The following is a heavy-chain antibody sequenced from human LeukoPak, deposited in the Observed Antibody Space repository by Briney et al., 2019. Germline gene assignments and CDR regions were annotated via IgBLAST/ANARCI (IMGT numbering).Heavy chain of an antibody. CDR2: IYYSGST. J-gene: IGHJ4*02. CDR1: GYSISSGYY. V-gene: IGHV4-38-2*02. D-gene: IGHD3-10*01. Sequence: SETLSLTCTVSGYSISSGYYWGWIRQPPGKGLEWIGSIYYSGSTYYNPSLKSRVTISVDTSKNQFSLKLSSVTAADTAVYYCARSPHGSGSYVSGYFDYWGQGTLVTVSS. CDR3: ARSPHGSGSYVSGYFDY.